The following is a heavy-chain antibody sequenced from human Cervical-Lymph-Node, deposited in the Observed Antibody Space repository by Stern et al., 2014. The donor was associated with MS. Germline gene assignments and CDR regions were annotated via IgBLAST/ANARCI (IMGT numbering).Heavy chain of an antibody. J-gene: IGHJ5*02. D-gene: IGHD3-10*01. CDR3: ATGAGDNWFDP. V-gene: IGHV1-69*06. CDR1: GD. CDR2: IIRPVGTA. Sequence: VQLVESGADVKKPGSSVRVSCKASGDISWLRQAPGPGLDYMGGIIRPVGTAHYTQRFKGRLTITADKSTNTTYMELSSLRSDDTAIYYCATGAGDNWFDPWGQGTLVSVSS.